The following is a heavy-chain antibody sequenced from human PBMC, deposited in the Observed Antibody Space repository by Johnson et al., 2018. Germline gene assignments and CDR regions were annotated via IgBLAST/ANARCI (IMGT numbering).Heavy chain of an antibody. J-gene: IGHJ6*02. D-gene: IGHD2-2*01. CDR1: GFIFSSYG. CDR3: AKEGLYGSTSLSLYYYGMDV. V-gene: IGHV3-30*18. CDR2: ISYDGSKK. Sequence: QVQLVEAGGGVVEPGRSLGLSCAASGFIFSSYGMHWVRQAPGKGLEWVAFISYDGSKKYHVDSVKGRFTISRYNSKNTLYVQMNSLRAEETAGYYCAKEGLYGSTSLSLYYYGMDVWGQGTTVTVSS.